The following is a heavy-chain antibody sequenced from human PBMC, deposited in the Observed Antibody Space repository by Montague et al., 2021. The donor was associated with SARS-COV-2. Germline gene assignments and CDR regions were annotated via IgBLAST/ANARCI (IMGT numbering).Heavy chain of an antibody. D-gene: IGHD6-19*01. J-gene: IGHJ4*03. CDR2: IYEEDDT. V-gene: IGHV4-39*07. CDR1: GGPITGTTFY. Sequence: SETLSLTCTVSGGPITGTTFYWSWIRQSPGKELDLIGYIYEEDDTYYNPCLKSRVSMSLDTPNNPFSLKITSLIVADTAIYYCVTHGKTAVAGQFDYWGQGTMVTVSS. CDR3: VTHGKTAVAGQFDY.